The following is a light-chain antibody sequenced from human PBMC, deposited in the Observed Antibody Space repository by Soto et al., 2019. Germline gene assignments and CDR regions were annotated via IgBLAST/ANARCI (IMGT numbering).Light chain of an antibody. V-gene: IGKV3-15*01. CDR2: GAS. Sequence: EIVMTQSPATLSVSPGERATLSCRASQSVRRNLAWYQQKPGQAPRLLIYGASTRATGIPARFSGSGSGTEFTLTISSLQSEDFAVYYCQQYNNWPPPLTFGGGTKVEIK. J-gene: IGKJ4*01. CDR1: QSVRRN. CDR3: QQYNNWPPPLT.